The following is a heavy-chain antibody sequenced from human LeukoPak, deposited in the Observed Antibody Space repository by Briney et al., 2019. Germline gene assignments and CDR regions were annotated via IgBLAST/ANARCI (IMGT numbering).Heavy chain of an antibody. D-gene: IGHD6-19*01. CDR3: ASPPRYSSGWYFDY. Sequence: GGSLRLSCASSGFTFSSYGMSWVRQAPGKGLEWVSAISGSGGSTYYADSVKGRFTISRDNSKNTLYLQMNSLRAEDTAVYYCASPPRYSSGWYFDYWGQGTLVTVSS. J-gene: IGHJ4*02. CDR2: ISGSGGST. V-gene: IGHV3-23*01. CDR1: GFTFSSYG.